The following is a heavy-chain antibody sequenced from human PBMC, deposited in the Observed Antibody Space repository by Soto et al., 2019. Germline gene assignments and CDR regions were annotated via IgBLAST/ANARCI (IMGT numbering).Heavy chain of an antibody. V-gene: IGHV1-8*01. Sequence: QVQLVQSGAEVKKPGASVKVSCRASGYTFISYDINWVRQATGQGPEWMGWMNPNSGNTGYAQKFQGRVTMSRNTSRSTAYMVLSSLTSDDTAVYYCARAVPDSKRNVDVWDDGSAVTVSS. CDR3: ARAVPDSKRNVDV. CDR2: MNPNSGNT. CDR1: GYTFISYD. D-gene: IGHD6-19*01. J-gene: IGHJ6*04.